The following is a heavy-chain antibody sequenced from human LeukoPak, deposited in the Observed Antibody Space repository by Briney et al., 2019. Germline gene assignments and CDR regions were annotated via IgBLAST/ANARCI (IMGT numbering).Heavy chain of an antibody. V-gene: IGHV3-11*05. Sequence: PGGSLRLSCAASGFTFSDYYISWIRQAPGKGLEWVSYISSSSSYTNYADSVKGRFTISRDNAKNSLYLQMNSLRAEDTAVYYCARDLEMATCFDYWGQGTLVTVSS. J-gene: IGHJ4*02. CDR1: GFTFSDYY. D-gene: IGHD5-24*01. CDR3: ARDLEMATCFDY. CDR2: ISSSSSYT.